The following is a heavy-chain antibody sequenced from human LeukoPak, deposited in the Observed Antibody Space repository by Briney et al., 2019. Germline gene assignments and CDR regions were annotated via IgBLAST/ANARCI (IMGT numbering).Heavy chain of an antibody. Sequence: GGSLRLSCAASGFTFSGYWMSWVRQTPGKGLECVANIKQDGSEKYYVDSVKGRFTISRDNAKNSLYLQMNSLRAEDTAVYYCASWSNWGQGTLVIVSS. V-gene: IGHV3-7*02. J-gene: IGHJ4*02. CDR1: GFTFSGYW. CDR2: IKQDGSEK. D-gene: IGHD3-3*01. CDR3: ASWSN.